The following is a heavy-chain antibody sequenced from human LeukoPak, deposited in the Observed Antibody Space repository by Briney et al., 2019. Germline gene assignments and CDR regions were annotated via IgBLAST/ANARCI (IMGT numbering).Heavy chain of an antibody. CDR1: GYSISSGYY. Sequence: PSETLSLTCTVSGYSISSGYYWGWIRQPPGKGLEWIGSIYHSGSTYYNPSLKSRVTISVDTSENQFSLKLSSVTAADTAVYYCARGGYYGSGNDFRFDPWGQGTLVTVSS. CDR2: IYHSGST. V-gene: IGHV4-38-2*02. J-gene: IGHJ5*02. CDR3: ARGGYYGSGNDFRFDP. D-gene: IGHD3-10*01.